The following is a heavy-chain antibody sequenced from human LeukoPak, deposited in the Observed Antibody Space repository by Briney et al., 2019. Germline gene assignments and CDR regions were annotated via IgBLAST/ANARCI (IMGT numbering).Heavy chain of an antibody. CDR1: GGSISSGGYS. Sequence: SETLSLTCAVSGGSISSGGYSWSWIRQPPGKGLEWIGYIYHSGSTYYNPSLKSRVTISVDRSKNQFSLKLSSVTAADTAMYYCARAVAGSNWFDPWGQGTLVTVSS. CDR2: IYHSGST. CDR3: ARAVAGSNWFDP. V-gene: IGHV4-30-2*01. J-gene: IGHJ5*02. D-gene: IGHD6-19*01.